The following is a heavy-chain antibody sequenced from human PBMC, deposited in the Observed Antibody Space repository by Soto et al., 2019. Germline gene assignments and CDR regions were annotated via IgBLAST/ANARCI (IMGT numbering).Heavy chain of an antibody. D-gene: IGHD3-10*01. J-gene: IGHJ6*02. Sequence: PSETLSLTCTVSGGSISSYYWSWIRQPPGKGLEWIGYIYYSGSTNYNPSLKSRVTISVDTSKNQFSLKLSSVTAADTAVYYCARARVVRGAGPRHYRIYCWGQGSSVTVSS. CDR3: ARARVVRGAGPRHYRIYC. CDR2: IYYSGST. CDR1: GGSISSYY. V-gene: IGHV4-59*01.